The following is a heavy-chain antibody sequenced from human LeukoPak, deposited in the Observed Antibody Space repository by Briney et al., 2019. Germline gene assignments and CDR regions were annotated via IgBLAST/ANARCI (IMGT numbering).Heavy chain of an antibody. V-gene: IGHV4-34*01. Sequence: SETLSLTCAVYGGSFSGYYWSWIRQPPGKGLEWIGEINHSGSTNYNPSLKSRVTISVDTSKNQFSLKLSSVTAADTAVYYCARAPRMAARWGGGPFDIWGQGTMVTVSS. CDR3: ARAPRMAARWGGGPFDI. CDR1: GGSFSGYY. J-gene: IGHJ3*02. D-gene: IGHD6-6*01. CDR2: INHSGST.